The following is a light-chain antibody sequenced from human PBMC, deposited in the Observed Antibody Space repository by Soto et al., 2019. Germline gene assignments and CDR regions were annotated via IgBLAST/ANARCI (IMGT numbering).Light chain of an antibody. V-gene: IGKV4-1*01. CDR3: QQYYSTPIT. Sequence: DIVMTQSPDSLAGSLGERATINCKSSQRVLYSSNNKNYLAWYQQKPGQPPKLLIYWASTRESGVPDRFSGSGSGTDFTLTISSLQAEDVAVYYCQQYYSTPITFGQGTRLEIK. J-gene: IGKJ5*01. CDR2: WAS. CDR1: QRVLYSSNNKNY.